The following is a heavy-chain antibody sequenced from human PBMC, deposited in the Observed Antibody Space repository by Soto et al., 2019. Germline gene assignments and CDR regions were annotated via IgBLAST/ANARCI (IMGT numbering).Heavy chain of an antibody. J-gene: IGHJ5*02. Sequence: PGGSLRLSCAASGFTFSSYWMSWVRQAPGKGLEWVANIKQDGSEKYYVDSVKGRFTISRDNAKNSLYLQMNSLRAEDTAVYYCARQSIVVVPAAIRGVWFDPWGQGTLVTVSS. V-gene: IGHV3-7*01. CDR3: ARQSIVVVPAAIRGVWFDP. CDR2: IKQDGSEK. D-gene: IGHD2-2*01. CDR1: GFTFSSYW.